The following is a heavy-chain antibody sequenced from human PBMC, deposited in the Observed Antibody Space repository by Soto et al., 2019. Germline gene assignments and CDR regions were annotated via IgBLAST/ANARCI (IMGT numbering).Heavy chain of an antibody. CDR1: GGSISSYY. CDR3: ARDSYRGDAFDI. CDR2: IYYSGST. J-gene: IGHJ3*02. V-gene: IGHV4-59*01. D-gene: IGHD3-10*01. Sequence: SETLSLTCTVSGGSISSYYWSWIRQPPGKGLEWIGYIYYSGSTNYNPSLKSRVTISVDTSKNQFSLKLSSVTAADTTVYYCARDSYRGDAFDIWGQGTMVTVSS.